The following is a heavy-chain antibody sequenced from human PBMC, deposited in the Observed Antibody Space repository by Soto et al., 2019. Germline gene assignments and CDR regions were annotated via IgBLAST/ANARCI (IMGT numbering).Heavy chain of an antibody. Sequence: AGSLSLASAAARFRFISYAISWVRQAPGKGLEWVSTISGSDGKTFYADSVKGRFSISRDTSKNMLYLQMNNLRCDDTAVYYCVRWSYLDYWGQGTRVTVSS. V-gene: IGHV3-23*01. CDR2: ISGSDGKT. D-gene: IGHD3-3*01. CDR1: RFRFISYA. J-gene: IGHJ4*02. CDR3: VRWSYLDY.